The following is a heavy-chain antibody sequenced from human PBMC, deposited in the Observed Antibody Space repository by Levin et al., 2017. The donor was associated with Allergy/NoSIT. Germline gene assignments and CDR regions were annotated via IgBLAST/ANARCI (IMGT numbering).Heavy chain of an antibody. CDR3: ARRFAPRSNWDFDY. CDR1: GDSIGSRAFY. D-gene: IGHD3-10*01. Sequence: SETLSLTCTVSGDSIGSRAFYWGWIRQPPGKGLEWVACIYYSGSTYYNPSLKSRVTVSVDTSKNQFSLKLTSVTAADTAIYDCARRFAPRSNWDFDYWGPGTLVTVSS. V-gene: IGHV4-39*01. CDR2: IYYSGST. J-gene: IGHJ4*02.